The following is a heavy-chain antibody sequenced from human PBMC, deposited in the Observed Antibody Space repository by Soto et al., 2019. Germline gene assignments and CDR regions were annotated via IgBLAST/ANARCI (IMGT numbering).Heavy chain of an antibody. J-gene: IGHJ4*02. Sequence: QVQLVESGGGVVQPGRSLRLSCAAFGFTFSSYGMHWVRQAPGKGLEWVAVISYDGSNKFYADSVKGRFTISRDNSKNTLYLQMNSLRAEDTAVYYCAKGELDIVALVEYWGQGTLVTVSS. CDR2: ISYDGSNK. D-gene: IGHD5-12*01. V-gene: IGHV3-30*18. CDR3: AKGELDIVALVEY. CDR1: GFTFSSYG.